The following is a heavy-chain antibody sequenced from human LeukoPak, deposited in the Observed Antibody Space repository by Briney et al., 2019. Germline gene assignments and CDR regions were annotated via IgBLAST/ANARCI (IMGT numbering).Heavy chain of an antibody. J-gene: IGHJ4*02. D-gene: IGHD5-18*01. CDR1: GGSCSGYY. CDR3: ARGRRGYSYGYVVDY. Sequence: PSETLSLTCAVYGGSCSGYYWSWIRQPPGKGLDWIGEINHSGSTNYNPSLKSRVTISVDTSKNQSSLKLSSVTAADTAVYYCARGRRGYSYGYVVDYWGQGTLVTVSS. CDR2: INHSGST. V-gene: IGHV4-34*01.